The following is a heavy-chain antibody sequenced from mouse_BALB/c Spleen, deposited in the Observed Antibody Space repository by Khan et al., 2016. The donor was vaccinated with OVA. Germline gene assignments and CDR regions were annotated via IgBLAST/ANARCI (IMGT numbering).Heavy chain of an antibody. CDR3: SRRGLRWDLDY. CDR1: GYTFINYW. CDR2: INPSTGYT. Sequence: QVHVKQSGAELAKPGASVKMSCKASGYTFINYWILWVKQRPGQGLEWIGYINPSTGYTEYNQKFKEKATLTAAKSSSPAYMQLSSLTSEDSAVYYCSRRGLRWDLDYWGQGTTLTVSS. J-gene: IGHJ2*01. D-gene: IGHD1-1*01. V-gene: IGHV1-7*01.